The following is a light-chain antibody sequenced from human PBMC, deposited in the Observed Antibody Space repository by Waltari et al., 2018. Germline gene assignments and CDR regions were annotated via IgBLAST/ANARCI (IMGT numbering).Light chain of an antibody. CDR3: MIWYSSAHVA. CDR2: YKSDSDK. V-gene: IGLV5-45*02. Sequence: QAVLTQPSSLSASPGASVSLTCTLRSAINVASYRVYWYQQKPGSPPQYLLRYKSDSDKQQGSGVPSRFSGSKDASANAGILLISGVQSEDEADYYCMIWYSSAHVAFGGGTKLTLL. J-gene: IGLJ2*01. CDR1: SAINVASYR.